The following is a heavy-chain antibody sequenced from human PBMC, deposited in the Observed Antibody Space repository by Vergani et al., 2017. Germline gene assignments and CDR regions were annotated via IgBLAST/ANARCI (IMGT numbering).Heavy chain of an antibody. J-gene: IGHJ6*03. CDR2: IDHTGRP. CDR3: ARVNTETNGHLYYYYYMDV. V-gene: IGHV4-34*01. CDR1: GWSFTSYH. Sequence: QVQLQQWGGGLLKPSETLSLTCVVNGWSFTSYHWTWIRQSPGEGLEWVGDIDHTGRPDYNPSLKSRLTMSVDRSRNPFPLTLNSVTATDTAIYFCARVNTETNGHLYYYYYMDVWGQGTAVTVS. D-gene: IGHD4-11*01.